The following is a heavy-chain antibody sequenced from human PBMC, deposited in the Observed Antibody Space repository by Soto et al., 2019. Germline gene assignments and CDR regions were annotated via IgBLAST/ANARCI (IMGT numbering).Heavy chain of an antibody. D-gene: IGHD6-19*01. CDR1: GGSISSSSYY. CDR2: IYYSGST. CDR3: ARQAYSSGLFDY. V-gene: IGHV4-39*01. Sequence: QLQLQESGPGLVKPSETPSLTCTVSGGSISSSSYYWGWIRQPPGKGLEWIGSIYYSGSTYYNPSLKSRVTISVDTSKNQFSLKLSSVTAADTAVYYCARQAYSSGLFDYWGQGTLVTVSS. J-gene: IGHJ4*02.